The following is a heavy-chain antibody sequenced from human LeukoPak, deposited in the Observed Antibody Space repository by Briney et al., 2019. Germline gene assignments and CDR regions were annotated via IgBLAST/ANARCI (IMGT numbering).Heavy chain of an antibody. CDR2: ISQTGST. CDR1: GYSISSGYY. V-gene: IGHV4-38-2*02. Sequence: SETLSLTCIVSGYSISSGYYWGWIRQPPGKGLEWIGSISQTGSTFYNPSLKSRVTISLDTSKNQYSLKLSSVTAADTAVYYCASHAQGTYYDFWSGYHAEYFQHWGQGTLVTVSS. D-gene: IGHD3-3*01. CDR3: ASHAQGTYYDFWSGYHAEYFQH. J-gene: IGHJ1*01.